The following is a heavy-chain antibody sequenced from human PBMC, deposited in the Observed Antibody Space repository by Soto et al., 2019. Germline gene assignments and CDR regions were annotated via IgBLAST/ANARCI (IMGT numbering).Heavy chain of an antibody. CDR3: ARRGKKLTHYFYGMDV. V-gene: IGHV4-39*01. Sequence: XTLTLPCTVSGGSVSSSSYYWGWIRQPPGKGLEWIGILYYSGSTYYNPSLKSRVTMSVDTSKNQFSLKLRSVTSADTAVYYCARRGKKLTHYFYGMDVWGQGTTVTVSS. D-gene: IGHD6-6*01. CDR1: GGSVSSSSYY. CDR2: LYYSGST. J-gene: IGHJ6*02.